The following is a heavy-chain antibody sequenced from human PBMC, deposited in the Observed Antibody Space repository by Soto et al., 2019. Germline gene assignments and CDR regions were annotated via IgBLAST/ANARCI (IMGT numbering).Heavy chain of an antibody. Sequence: EVQLLESGGGLVQPGGSLRLSCAASGFTFSSYAMSWVRQAPGKGLEWVSAISGSGGSTYYADSVKGRFTISRDNSKNTLYMQMNSLRAEDTAVYYCAKDLGYYDVWSGYFHIQNYYGMDVWGQGPTVTVSS. CDR2: ISGSGGST. CDR3: AKDLGYYDVWSGYFHIQNYYGMDV. D-gene: IGHD3-3*01. V-gene: IGHV3-23*01. J-gene: IGHJ6*02. CDR1: GFTFSSYA.